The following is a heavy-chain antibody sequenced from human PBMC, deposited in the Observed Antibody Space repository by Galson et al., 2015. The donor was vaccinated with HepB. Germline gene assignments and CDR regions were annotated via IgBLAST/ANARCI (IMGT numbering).Heavy chain of an antibody. D-gene: IGHD5-24*01. J-gene: IGHJ3*02. CDR2: VSDSGTTT. V-gene: IGHV3-23*01. Sequence: SLRLSCAASGVTFNNYDMTWVRQAPGKGLEWVSSVSDSGTTTFYADSVKGRFTISRDNSKNTLYLQMNSLRAEDTAVYYCAKDGYNEDDAFDIWGQGTMVTVSS. CDR3: AKDGYNEDDAFDI. CDR1: GVTFNNYD.